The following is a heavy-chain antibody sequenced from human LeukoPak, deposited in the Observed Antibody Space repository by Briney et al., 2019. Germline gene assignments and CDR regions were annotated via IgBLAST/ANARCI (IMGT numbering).Heavy chain of an antibody. D-gene: IGHD1-26*01. Sequence: SVKVSCKASGFTFTSSAMQWVRQARGQRLEWIGWIVVGSGNTNYAQKFQERVTITRDMSTSTAYMELSRLRSEDTAVYYCAAGRSGSLVAFGIWGQGTMVTVSS. CDR1: GFTFTSSA. J-gene: IGHJ3*02. CDR2: IVVGSGNT. CDR3: AAGRSGSLVAFGI. V-gene: IGHV1-58*02.